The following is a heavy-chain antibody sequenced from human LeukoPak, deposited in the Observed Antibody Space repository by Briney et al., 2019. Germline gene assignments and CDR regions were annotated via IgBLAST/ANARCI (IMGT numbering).Heavy chain of an antibody. CDR2: IIPIFGTA. J-gene: IGHJ6*03. CDR1: GGTFSSYA. CDR3: AGSRCCGSYCYYYYMDV. D-gene: IGHD1-26*01. Sequence: ASVKVSCKASGGTFSSYAISWVRQAPGQGLEWMGGIIPIFGTANYAQKFQGRVTITTDESTSTAYMELSSLRSEDTAVYYCAGSRCCGSYCYYYYMDVWGKGTTVTVSS. V-gene: IGHV1-69*05.